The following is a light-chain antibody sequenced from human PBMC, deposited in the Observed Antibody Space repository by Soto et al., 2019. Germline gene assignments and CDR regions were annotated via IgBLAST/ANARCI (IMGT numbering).Light chain of an antibody. V-gene: IGKV3-15*01. CDR3: QQYNNWPYT. Sequence: EIVMTQSPATLSVSPGERATLSCRASQSVSSNFAWYQQKPGQAPRLLIYGASTRATAFPARFSGSGSGTEFTLTISSLQSEDFAVYYCQQYNNWPYTFGQGTKLEIK. CDR1: QSVSSN. J-gene: IGKJ2*01. CDR2: GAS.